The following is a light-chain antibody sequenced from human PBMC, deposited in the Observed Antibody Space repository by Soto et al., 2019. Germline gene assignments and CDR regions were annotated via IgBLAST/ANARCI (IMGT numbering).Light chain of an antibody. Sequence: QSALTQPPCASGSPGQSVTISCTGTSSDVGGYNYVSWYQQHPGKAPKFMIYEVSKRPSGVPDRFSGSKSGNTASLTVSGLQADDEADYYCSSYAGSTNPVIFGGGTKLTVL. CDR3: SSYAGSTNPVI. J-gene: IGLJ2*01. V-gene: IGLV2-8*01. CDR2: EVS. CDR1: SSDVGGYNY.